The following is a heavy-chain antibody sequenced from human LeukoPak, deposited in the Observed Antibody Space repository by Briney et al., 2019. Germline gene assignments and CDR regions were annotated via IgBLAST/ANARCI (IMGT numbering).Heavy chain of an antibody. D-gene: IGHD3-3*01. Sequence: RTGGSLRLSCAASGFTFSSYGMHWVRRAPGKGLEWVSAISGSGGSTYYADSVKGRFTISRDNSKNTLYLQMNSLRAEDTAVYYCATFPGPIWSGYPNYFDYWGQGTLVTVSS. V-gene: IGHV3-23*01. CDR3: ATFPGPIWSGYPNYFDY. CDR2: ISGSGGST. J-gene: IGHJ4*02. CDR1: GFTFSSYG.